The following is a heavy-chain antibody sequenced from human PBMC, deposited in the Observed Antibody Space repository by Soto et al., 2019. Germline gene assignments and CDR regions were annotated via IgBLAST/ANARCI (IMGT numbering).Heavy chain of an antibody. V-gene: IGHV4-59*01. CDR1: GGSISSYY. D-gene: IGHD2-21*02. CDR2: IYYSGST. CDR3: ARALLYCGGDCYPLNFDY. J-gene: IGHJ4*02. Sequence: SETLSLTCTVSGGSISSYYWSWIRQPPGKGLEWIGYIYYSGSTNYNPSLKSRVTISVDTSKNQFSLKLSSVTAADTAVYYCARALLYCGGDCYPLNFDYWGQGTLVTASS.